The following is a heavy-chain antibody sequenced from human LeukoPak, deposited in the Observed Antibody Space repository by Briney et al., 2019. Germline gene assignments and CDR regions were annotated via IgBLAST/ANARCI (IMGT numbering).Heavy chain of an antibody. J-gene: IGHJ4*02. CDR2: IWYDGSNK. CDR1: GFTFSNYG. D-gene: IGHD1-1*01. V-gene: IGHV3-33*01. Sequence: GGSLRLSCAASGFTFSNYGMHWVRQAPGKGLEWVAVIWYDGSNKYYADSVKGRFTISRDNSKNTLYPQMNSLRAEDTAVYYCARDGNERYFDYWGQGTLVTVSS. CDR3: ARDGNERYFDY.